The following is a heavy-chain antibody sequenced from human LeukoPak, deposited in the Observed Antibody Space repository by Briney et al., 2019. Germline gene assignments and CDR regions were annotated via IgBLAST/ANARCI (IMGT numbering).Heavy chain of an antibody. V-gene: IGHV3-11*04. CDR1: GFTFSDYY. CDR2: ISSSGSTI. Sequence: GGSLRLSCAASGFTFSDYYMSWIRQAPGKGLEWVSYISSSGSTIYYADSVKGRFTISRDNAKNSLYLQMNSLRAEDTAVYYCARDDGYFYYYYMDVWGKGTTVTVSS. J-gene: IGHJ6*03. CDR3: ARDDGYFYYYYMDV.